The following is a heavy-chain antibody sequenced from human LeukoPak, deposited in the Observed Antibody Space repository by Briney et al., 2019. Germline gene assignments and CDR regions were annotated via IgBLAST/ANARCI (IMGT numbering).Heavy chain of an antibody. CDR2: ISYDGSNK. D-gene: IGHD3-10*01. CDR1: GFTFSSYG. J-gene: IGHJ4*02. Sequence: PGGSLRLSCAASGFTFSSYGMHWVRQAPGKGLEWVAVISYDGSNKYYADSVKGRFTISRDNSKNTLYLQMNSLRAEDTAVYYCAKMGGPFGETHFDYWGQGTLVTVSS. CDR3: AKMGGPFGETHFDY. V-gene: IGHV3-30*18.